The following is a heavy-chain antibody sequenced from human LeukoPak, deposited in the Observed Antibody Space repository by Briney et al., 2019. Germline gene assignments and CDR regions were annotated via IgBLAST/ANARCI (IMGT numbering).Heavy chain of an antibody. CDR3: ASSYYDSSGGYYFDY. CDR2: IYSGGST. D-gene: IGHD3-22*01. Sequence: GGSLRLSCAASGFTVSSNYMSWVRQAPGKGLEWVSVIYSGGSTYYADSVKGRFTISRDNSKNTLYLQMNSLRAEDTAVYYCASSYYDSSGGYYFDYWGQGTLVTVSS. J-gene: IGHJ4*02. V-gene: IGHV3-53*01. CDR1: GFTVSSNY.